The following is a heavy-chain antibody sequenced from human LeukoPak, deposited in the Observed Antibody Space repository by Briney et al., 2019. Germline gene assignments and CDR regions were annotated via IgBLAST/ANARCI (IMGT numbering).Heavy chain of an antibody. CDR3: ARDGPGNYDSSSFDY. V-gene: IGHV3-53*01. J-gene: IGHJ4*02. CDR1: GFTVSSNY. Sequence: GGSLRLSCAASGFTVSSNYMSWVRQAPGKGLEWVSVIYSGGSTYYADSVKGRFTISRDNSKNTLYLQMNSLRAEDTAVYYCARDGPGNYDSSSFDYWGQGTLVTVSS. D-gene: IGHD3-22*01. CDR2: IYSGGST.